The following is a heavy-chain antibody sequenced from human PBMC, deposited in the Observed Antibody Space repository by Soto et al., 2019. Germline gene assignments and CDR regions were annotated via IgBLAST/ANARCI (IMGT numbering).Heavy chain of an antibody. V-gene: IGHV3-33*01. CDR2: IWYDGSNK. CDR1: GFTFSSYG. Sequence: PGGSLRLSCAASGFTFSSYGMHWVRQAPGKGLEWVAVIWYDGSNKYYADSVKGRFTISRDNSKNTLYLQMNSLRAEDTAVYYCARPSGGSWSRFDYWGQGTLVTVSS. CDR3: ARPSGGSWSRFDY. J-gene: IGHJ4*02. D-gene: IGHD1-26*01.